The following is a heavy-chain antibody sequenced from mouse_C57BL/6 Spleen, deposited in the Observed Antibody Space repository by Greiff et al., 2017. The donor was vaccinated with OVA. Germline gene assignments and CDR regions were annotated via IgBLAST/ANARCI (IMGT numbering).Heavy chain of an antibody. V-gene: IGHV1-52*01. J-gene: IGHJ4*01. Sequence: QVQLQQPGAELVRPGSSVKLSCKASGYTFTSYWMHWVKQRPIQGLEWIGNIDPSDSETHYNQKFKDKATLTVDKSSSTAYMQLSSLTSEDSAVYDCARSSYYSKDYYAMDYWGQGTSVTVSS. CDR3: ARSSYYSKDYYAMDY. CDR1: GYTFTSYW. CDR2: IDPSDSET. D-gene: IGHD2-5*01.